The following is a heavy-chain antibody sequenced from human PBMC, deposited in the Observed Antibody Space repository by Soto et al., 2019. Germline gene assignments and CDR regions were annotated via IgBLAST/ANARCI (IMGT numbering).Heavy chain of an antibody. V-gene: IGHV1-18*01. CDR1: GYTFTSYG. CDR3: ARDSQDIVATINWFDP. CDR2: ISAYNGNT. J-gene: IGHJ5*02. Sequence: ASVKVSCKASGYTFTSYGISWVRQAPGQGLEWMGWISAYNGNTNYAQKLQGRVTMTTDTSTSTAYMELRSLRSDDTAVYYCARDSQDIVATINWFDPWGQGTLVTVS. D-gene: IGHD5-12*01.